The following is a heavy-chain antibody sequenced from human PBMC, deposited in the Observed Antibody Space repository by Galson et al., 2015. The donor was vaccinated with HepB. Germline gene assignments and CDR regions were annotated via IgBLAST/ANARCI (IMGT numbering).Heavy chain of an antibody. CDR1: GYTFTSYA. Sequence: SVKVSCKASGYTFTSYAMHWVRQAPGQRLEWMGWINAGNGNTKYSQKFQGKVTITRDTSASTAYMELSSLRSEDTAVYYCARVLKEQQPFDYWGQGTLVTVSS. J-gene: IGHJ4*02. CDR2: INAGNGNT. D-gene: IGHD6-13*01. V-gene: IGHV1-3*01. CDR3: ARVLKEQQPFDY.